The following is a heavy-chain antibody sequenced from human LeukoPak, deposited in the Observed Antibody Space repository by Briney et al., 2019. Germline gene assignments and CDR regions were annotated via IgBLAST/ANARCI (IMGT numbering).Heavy chain of an antibody. Sequence: PSETLSLTCTVSGGSISPYYWSWSRHSPGEGLEYIGYIYYTGSTNYNPSLKSRVTISLNTTNNQFSLILSSVTAADTTVYYCTRGLRGGDYQLLPFGYWGQGTLVTVSS. CDR2: IYYTGST. CDR3: TRGLRGGDYQLLPFGY. CDR1: GGSISPYY. J-gene: IGHJ4*02. D-gene: IGHD1-26*01. V-gene: IGHV4-59*01.